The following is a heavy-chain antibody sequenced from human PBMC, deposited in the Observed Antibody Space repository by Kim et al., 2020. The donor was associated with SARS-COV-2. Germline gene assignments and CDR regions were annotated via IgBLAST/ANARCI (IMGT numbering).Heavy chain of an antibody. Sequence: SETLSLTCTVSGGSISSYYWSWIRQPPGKGLEWIGYIYYSGSTNYNPSLKSRVTISVDTSKNQFSLKLSSVTAADTAVYYCARFNSYGSSDAFDIWGQGTMVTVSS. V-gene: IGHV4-59*01. J-gene: IGHJ3*02. CDR2: IYYSGST. CDR3: ARFNSYGSSDAFDI. CDR1: GGSISSYY. D-gene: IGHD5-18*01.